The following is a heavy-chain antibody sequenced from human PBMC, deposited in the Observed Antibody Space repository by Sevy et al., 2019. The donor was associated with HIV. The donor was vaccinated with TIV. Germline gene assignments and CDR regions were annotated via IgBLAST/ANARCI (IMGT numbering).Heavy chain of an antibody. CDR3: AKHRDTLAAAAYLDH. CDR1: GFTFSQYG. J-gene: IGHJ4*02. Sequence: GGSLRLSCAATGFTFSQYGMEWVRQAPGKGLEWVAFIRYDGSTKYYADSVKGRFTISRDNSKNMLYQQMNSLRPEDTALYSCAKHRDTLAAAAYLDHWGQGTLVTVSS. D-gene: IGHD6-13*01. V-gene: IGHV3-30*02. CDR2: IRYDGSTK.